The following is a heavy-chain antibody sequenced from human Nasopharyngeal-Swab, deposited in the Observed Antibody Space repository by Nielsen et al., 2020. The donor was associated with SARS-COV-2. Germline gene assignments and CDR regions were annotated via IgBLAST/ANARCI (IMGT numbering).Heavy chain of an antibody. Sequence: GGSLRLSCAASGFTFSSYWMSWVRQAPGKGLEWVANIAQDGSESHYVDSVKGRFTISRDNAWNSLYLQMNSLRAEDTAVYYCATNWDYRFDYWGQGTLVTVSS. CDR1: GFTFSSYW. CDR3: ATNWDYRFDY. CDR2: IAQDGSES. D-gene: IGHD1-7*01. V-gene: IGHV3-7*01. J-gene: IGHJ4*02.